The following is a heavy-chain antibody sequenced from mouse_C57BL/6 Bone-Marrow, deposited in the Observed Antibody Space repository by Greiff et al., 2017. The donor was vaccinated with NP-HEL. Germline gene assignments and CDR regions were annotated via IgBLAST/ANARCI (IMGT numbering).Heavy chain of an antibody. V-gene: IGHV2-9-1*01. Sequence: VQLKESGPGLVALSQSLSITCTVLGSPLTSYAISWVRQPPGKGLEWLGVIWTGVGTNYNSALKSRLSISKDNSKSQVFLKMNSLQTDDTARYYCARNGGFAYWGQGTLVTVSA. J-gene: IGHJ3*01. CDR2: IWTGVGT. CDR1: GSPLTSYA. CDR3: ARNGGFAY.